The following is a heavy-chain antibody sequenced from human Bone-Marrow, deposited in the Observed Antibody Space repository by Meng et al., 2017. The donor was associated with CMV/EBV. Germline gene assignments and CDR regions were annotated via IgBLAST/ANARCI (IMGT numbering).Heavy chain of an antibody. Sequence: ASVKVSCKASGYTFTSYYMHWVRQAPGQGLEWMGIINPSGGSTSYAQKFQGRVTMTRDTSTSTVYMELSSLRSEDTAVYYCARGGVSGCSSTSCYTGWFDPWGQRTLVTVSS. CDR1: GYTFTSYY. J-gene: IGHJ5*02. CDR3: ARGGVSGCSSTSCYTGWFDP. D-gene: IGHD2-2*02. V-gene: IGHV1-46*01. CDR2: INPSGGST.